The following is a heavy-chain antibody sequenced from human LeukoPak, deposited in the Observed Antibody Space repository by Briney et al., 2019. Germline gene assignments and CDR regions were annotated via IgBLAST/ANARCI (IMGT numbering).Heavy chain of an antibody. Sequence: GGSLRLSCAASGFTFSSYSMNWVRQAPGKGLEWVSSISSSSSYIYYADSVKGRFTISRDNAKNSLYLQMNSLGAEDTAGYYCARDPGGDWFDPWGPGTLVTVSS. CDR3: ARDPGGDWFDP. D-gene: IGHD3-16*01. J-gene: IGHJ5*02. CDR1: GFTFSSYS. CDR2: ISSSSSYI. V-gene: IGHV3-21*01.